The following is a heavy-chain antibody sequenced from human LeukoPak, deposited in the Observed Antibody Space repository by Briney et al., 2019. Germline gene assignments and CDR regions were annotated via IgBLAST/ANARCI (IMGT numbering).Heavy chain of an antibody. CDR2: INPSGGSI. D-gene: IGHD3-22*01. CDR3: ARDGWFYYDTSDYSGFDY. V-gene: IGHV1-46*01. CDR1: GYIXTRYS. Sequence: ASVKVSCKASGYIXTRYSMHWVRQAPGQGLEWMGIINPSGGSINYAQKFQGRVTMTRDTSTSTVYMELSSLRSEDTAVYYCARDGWFYYDTSDYSGFDYWGQGTLVTVSS. J-gene: IGHJ4*02.